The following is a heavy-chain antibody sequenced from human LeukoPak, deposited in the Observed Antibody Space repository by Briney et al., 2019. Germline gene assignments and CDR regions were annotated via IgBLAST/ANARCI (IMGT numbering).Heavy chain of an antibody. CDR2: IYYSGST. CDR1: GGSISSGGYY. Sequence: SETLSLTCTVSGGSISSGGYYWSWIRQHPGKGLEWIGYIYYSGSTYYNPSLKSRVTISVDTSKNQFSLKLSSVTAADTAVYYCASGVTMIVGRGDAFDIWGQGTMVTVSS. V-gene: IGHV4-31*03. J-gene: IGHJ3*02. CDR3: ASGVTMIVGRGDAFDI. D-gene: IGHD3-22*01.